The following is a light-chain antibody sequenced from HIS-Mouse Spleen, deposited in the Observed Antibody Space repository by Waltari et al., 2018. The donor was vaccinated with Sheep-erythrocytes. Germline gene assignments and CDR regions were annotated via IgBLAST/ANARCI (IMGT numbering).Light chain of an antibody. CDR2: QGS. CDR1: KLGDKY. J-gene: IGLJ2*01. CDR3: QAWDSSTAV. Sequence: SYELTQPPSVSVSPGQTASITCSGDKLGDKYACWYQQKPGQSPVLVIYQGSKRPSGIPARFSGSNPGNTATLTISGTQAMDEADYYCQAWDSSTAVFGGGTKLTVL. V-gene: IGLV3-1*01.